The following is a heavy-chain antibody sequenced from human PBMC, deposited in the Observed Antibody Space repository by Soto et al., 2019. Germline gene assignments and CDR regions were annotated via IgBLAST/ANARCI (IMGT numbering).Heavy chain of an antibody. CDR1: GYTFTGYY. D-gene: IGHD1-26*01. Sequence: GESLKISCKASGYTFTGYYMHWVRQAPGQGLEWMGWINPNSGGTNYAQKFQGWVTMTRDTSISTAYMELSRLRSDDTAVYYCAVNSGSYPDVVAFDIWGQGTMVTVSS. V-gene: IGHV1-2*04. J-gene: IGHJ3*02. CDR2: INPNSGGT. CDR3: AVNSGSYPDVVAFDI.